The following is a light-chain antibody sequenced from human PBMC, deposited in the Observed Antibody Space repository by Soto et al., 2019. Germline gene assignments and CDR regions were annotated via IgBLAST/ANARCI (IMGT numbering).Light chain of an antibody. CDR3: QQHNSWPLT. Sequence: EIVMTQSPATLSVSPGERPTLSCRASQSVSSNLAWYQQKPGQAPRVLMYGASTRATGITARFSGSGSWTEFTLTISSLQSEDFAVYYCQQHNSWPLTFGGGTKVEIK. J-gene: IGKJ4*01. CDR1: QSVSSN. CDR2: GAS. V-gene: IGKV3-15*01.